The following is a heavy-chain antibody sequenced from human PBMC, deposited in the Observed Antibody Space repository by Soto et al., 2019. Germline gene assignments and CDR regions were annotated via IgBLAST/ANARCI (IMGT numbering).Heavy chain of an antibody. Sequence: SQTLSLTCAISGDSVSSNSAAWNWIRKSPSRGLEWLGGTYYRSKWYNDYAVSVKRRITINPDTSKNQFSLQLNSVTPEDTAVYYCAREEQQYYFDYWGQGTLVTVSS. D-gene: IGHD6-13*01. CDR3: AREEQQYYFDY. CDR2: TYYRSKWYN. V-gene: IGHV6-1*01. CDR1: GDSVSSNSAA. J-gene: IGHJ4*02.